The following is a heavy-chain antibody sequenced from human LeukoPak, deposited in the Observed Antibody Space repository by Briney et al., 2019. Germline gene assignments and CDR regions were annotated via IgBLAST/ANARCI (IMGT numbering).Heavy chain of an antibody. D-gene: IGHD3-9*01. J-gene: IGHJ4*02. CDR2: IRQDGSEK. Sequence: GGSLRLSCAASGFTFSTYWMSWVRQAPGKGLEWVANIRQDGSEKYYVDSVKVRFTISRDNADNSLYLQMNSLKPEDTDVYYCARSYNVLTAFDYWGQGTLVTVSS. V-gene: IGHV3-7*03. CDR3: ARSYNVLTAFDY. CDR1: GFTFSTYW.